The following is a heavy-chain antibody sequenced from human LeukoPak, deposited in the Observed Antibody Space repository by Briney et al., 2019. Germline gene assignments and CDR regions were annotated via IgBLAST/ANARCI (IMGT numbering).Heavy chain of an antibody. V-gene: IGHV1-18*01. D-gene: IGHD4-17*01. CDR2: ISAYNGNT. Sequence: GASVKVSCKASGYTFTSYGISWVRQAPGQGLEWMGWISAYNGNTNYAQKLQGRVTMTTDTSTSTAYMELRSLRSDDTAVYYCARHSESDDYGDDEPADYWGQGTLVTVSS. CDR3: ARHSESDDYGDDEPADY. J-gene: IGHJ4*02. CDR1: GYTFTSYG.